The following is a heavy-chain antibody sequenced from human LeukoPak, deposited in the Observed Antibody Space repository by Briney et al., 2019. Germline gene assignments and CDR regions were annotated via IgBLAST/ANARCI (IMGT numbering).Heavy chain of an antibody. Sequence: PSENLSLTCTVSGYSISSGYYWGWIRQPPGKGLEWIGSIYHSGSTYYNPSLKSRVTISVDTSKNQFSLKLSSVTAADTAVYYCARVVASPHYYYMDVWAKGPRSPSP. V-gene: IGHV4-38-2*02. CDR3: ARVVASPHYYYMDV. J-gene: IGHJ6*03. CDR2: IYHSGST. CDR1: GYSISSGYY.